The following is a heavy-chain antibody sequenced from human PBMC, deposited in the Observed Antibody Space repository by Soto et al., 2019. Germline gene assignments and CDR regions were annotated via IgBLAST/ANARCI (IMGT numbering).Heavy chain of an antibody. CDR3: ASDTGGSYDY. J-gene: IGHJ4*02. Sequence: EVQMMESGGGLVQPGGSLRLSCAASGFTFRDDYMDCVRQVPGKGLEWVGRTRTKVNSFSPEYAASVKGRFSIYRDASKDSMYLQMNSLKSDETAVSYGASDTGGSYDYWGQGALVTVS. CDR1: GFTFRDDY. D-gene: IGHD3-16*01. CDR2: TRTKVNSFSP. V-gene: IGHV3-72*01.